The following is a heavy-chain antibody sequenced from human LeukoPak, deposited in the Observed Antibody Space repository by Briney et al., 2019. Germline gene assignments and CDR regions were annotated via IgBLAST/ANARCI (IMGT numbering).Heavy chain of an antibody. D-gene: IGHD2-2*01. Sequence: GGSLRLSCAASGFTFSSSSMNWVRQAPGKGLEWVANINQDGSGEDYVDSVKGRFTISRDNAKNSLYLQMTSLRAEDTAVYYCARAGPYQLPPRPVDYWGQGTLVTVSS. V-gene: IGHV3-7*01. J-gene: IGHJ4*02. CDR2: INQDGSGE. CDR1: GFTFSSSS. CDR3: ARAGPYQLPPRPVDY.